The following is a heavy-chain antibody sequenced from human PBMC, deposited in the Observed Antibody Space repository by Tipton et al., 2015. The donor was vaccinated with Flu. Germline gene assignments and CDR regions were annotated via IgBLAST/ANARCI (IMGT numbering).Heavy chain of an antibody. CDR3: ARGYFRELDY. CDR2: VYYSGST. CDR1: GASISTDY. J-gene: IGHJ4*02. D-gene: IGHD3-10*01. Sequence: GASISTDYWSWIRQPAGKGLEWIGRVYYSGSTNYNPSLKSRVTISVDTSKNQFSLKLSSVTAADTAVYYCARGYFRELDYWGQGTLVTVSS. V-gene: IGHV4-4*07.